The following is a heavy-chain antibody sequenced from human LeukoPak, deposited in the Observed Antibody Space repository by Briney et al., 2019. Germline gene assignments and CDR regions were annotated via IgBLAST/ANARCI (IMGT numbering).Heavy chain of an antibody. J-gene: IGHJ4*02. Sequence: SETLSLTCSVSIGSISNYYWSWIRQPPGKGLEWIGHIYYIGSIDYNPSLKSRVTISVDMSKNQFSLRLTSMTAADTAVYYCAGSGSYYFDYWGQGTLVTVSS. CDR1: IGSISNYY. CDR3: AGSGSYYFDY. CDR2: IYYIGSI. D-gene: IGHD6-19*01. V-gene: IGHV4-59*08.